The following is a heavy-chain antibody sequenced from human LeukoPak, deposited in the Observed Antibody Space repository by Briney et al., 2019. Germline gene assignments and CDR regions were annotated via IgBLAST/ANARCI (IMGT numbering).Heavy chain of an antibody. J-gene: IGHJ4*02. V-gene: IGHV4-34*01. CDR1: GGSFSGYY. Sequence: SETLSLTCAVYGGSFSGYYWSWIRQPPGKGLEWIGEINHSGSTNYNPSLKSRVTISVDTSKNQFSLKLSPVTAADTALYYCARRVVTAMVSAVANSGIDYWGQGTLVTVSS. D-gene: IGHD5-18*01. CDR2: INHSGST. CDR3: ARRVVTAMVSAVANSGIDY.